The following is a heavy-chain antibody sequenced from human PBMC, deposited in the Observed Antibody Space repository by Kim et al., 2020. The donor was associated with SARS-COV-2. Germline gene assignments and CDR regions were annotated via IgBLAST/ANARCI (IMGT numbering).Heavy chain of an antibody. J-gene: IGHJ6*01. CDR3: ARVYGGNSGQSNYYYGMDV. D-gene: IGHD4-17*01. Sequence: SETLSLTCTVSGGSISSYYWSWIRQPPVKGLEWIGYIYYSGSTNYNPSLKSRVTISVDTSKNQFSLKLSSVTASGTAVYYCARVYGGNSGQSNYYYGMDV. CDR1: GGSISSYY. CDR2: IYYSGST. V-gene: IGHV4-59*01.